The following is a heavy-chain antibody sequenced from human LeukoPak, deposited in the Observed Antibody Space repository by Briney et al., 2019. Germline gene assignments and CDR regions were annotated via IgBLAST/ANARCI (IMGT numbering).Heavy chain of an antibody. D-gene: IGHD5-12*01. CDR3: ASGIIVATIPYGMDV. V-gene: IGHV4-59*01. J-gene: IGHJ6*02. CDR1: GGAIKNYY. CDR2: IYYSGST. Sequence: PSETLSLTCSVSGGAIKNYYWSWIRQPPGKGLEWIGYIYYSGSTNYNPSLRSRVTISVDTSKNQFSLKLSSVTAADTAVYYCASGIIVATIPYGMDVWGQGTTVTVSS.